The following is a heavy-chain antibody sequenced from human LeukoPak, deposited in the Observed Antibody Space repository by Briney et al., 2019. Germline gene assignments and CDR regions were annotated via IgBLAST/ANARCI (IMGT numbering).Heavy chain of an antibody. Sequence: PSETLSLTCAVYGGPFSGYYWSWIRQPPGKGLEWIGEINHSGSANYNPSLKSRVIISVDMSKNQFSLKLNSVTAADTAVYYCARARGDYYDSSGYYSAFDYWGQGTLVTVSS. CDR1: GGPFSGYY. D-gene: IGHD3-22*01. J-gene: IGHJ4*02. CDR2: INHSGSA. CDR3: ARARGDYYDSSGYYSAFDY. V-gene: IGHV4-34*01.